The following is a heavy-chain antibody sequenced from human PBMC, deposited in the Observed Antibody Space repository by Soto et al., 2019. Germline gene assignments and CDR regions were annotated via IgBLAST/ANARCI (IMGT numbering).Heavy chain of an antibody. D-gene: IGHD2-15*01. CDR2: INAGNGDT. CDR3: ARGSTGSAYSWFDS. J-gene: IGHJ5*01. V-gene: IGHV1-3*05. Sequence: QVQLVQSGAEEKKPGASVKVSCKASGYTFSSYAMHWLRQAPGQRLEWMGWINAGNGDTKYSQKLQGRVTITRDTSATTAYMELSSLRSEDTAVYYCARGSTGSAYSWFDSWGQGTLVTVSS. CDR1: GYTFSSYA.